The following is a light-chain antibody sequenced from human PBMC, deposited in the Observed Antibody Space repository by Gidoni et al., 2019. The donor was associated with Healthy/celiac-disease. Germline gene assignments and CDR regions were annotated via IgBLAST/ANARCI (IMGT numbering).Light chain of an antibody. Sequence: DIQMTKSPSTLSASVGDRVTITCRASQSISRGLAWSQHKPGKAPKLLLYDVSSLESGVPSRFSGRGSWTEFTLTISSLQPADFATYYCQQYHSYPRTFGQGTKVEIK. CDR3: QQYHSYPRT. V-gene: IGKV1-5*01. CDR1: QSISRG. CDR2: DVS. J-gene: IGKJ1*01.